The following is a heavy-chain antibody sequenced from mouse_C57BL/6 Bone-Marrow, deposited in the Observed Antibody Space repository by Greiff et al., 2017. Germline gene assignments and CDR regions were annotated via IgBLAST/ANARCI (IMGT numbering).Heavy chain of an antibody. CDR2: IDPANGNT. CDR1: GFYIKNTY. J-gene: IGHJ4*01. V-gene: IGHV14-3*01. Sequence: VQLQQSVAELVRPGASVKLSCTVSGFYIKNTYMHWVKQRPEQGLEWIGRIDPANGNTKYAPKFQGKATITADTSSNTAYLQLSSLTSDDTAIYYCAFMDYWGQGTSVTVSS. CDR3: AFMDY.